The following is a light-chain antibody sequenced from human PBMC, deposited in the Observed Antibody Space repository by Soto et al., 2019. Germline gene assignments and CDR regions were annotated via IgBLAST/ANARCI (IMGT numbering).Light chain of an antibody. Sequence: EIVMTQSPATLSVSPGERAILSCSASQSIKTNVAWYQQRPGPPPSLLIFGASTRATNIPARFSGSGSGTEFTLTISSLLSEDFAIFYCQQYNHCTSITFGQGTRLEF. CDR2: GAS. J-gene: IGKJ5*01. V-gene: IGKV3-15*01. CDR1: QSIKTN. CDR3: QQYNHCTSIT.